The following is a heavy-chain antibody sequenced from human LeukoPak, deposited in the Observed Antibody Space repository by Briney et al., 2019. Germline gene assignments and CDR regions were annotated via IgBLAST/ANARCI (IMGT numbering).Heavy chain of an antibody. D-gene: IGHD3-10*01. J-gene: IGHJ4*02. V-gene: IGHV3-7*03. Sequence: GGSLRLSCAASGFTFSSYWMSWVRQAPGKGLEWVANIKQDGSEKYYVDSVKGRFTISRDNAKNSLYLQMNSLRADDMALYYCAKGLGYYYGSGSLFIDYWGQGTLVTVSS. CDR1: GFTFSSYW. CDR2: IKQDGSEK. CDR3: AKGLGYYYGSGSLFIDY.